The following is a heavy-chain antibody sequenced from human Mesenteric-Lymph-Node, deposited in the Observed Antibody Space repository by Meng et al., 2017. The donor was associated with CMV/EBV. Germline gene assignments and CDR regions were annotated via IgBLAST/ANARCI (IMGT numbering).Heavy chain of an antibody. Sequence: GESLKISCAASGFTFSSYWMHWVRQAPGKGLLWVSRINSDGSSTSYADSVKGRFTISRDNAKNTLYLQMNSLRAEDTAVYYCARGVYYYDSAGFIEWGQGTLVTVSS. D-gene: IGHD3-22*01. CDR3: ARGVYYYDSAGFIE. CDR2: INSDGSST. J-gene: IGHJ4*02. CDR1: GFTFSSYW. V-gene: IGHV3-74*01.